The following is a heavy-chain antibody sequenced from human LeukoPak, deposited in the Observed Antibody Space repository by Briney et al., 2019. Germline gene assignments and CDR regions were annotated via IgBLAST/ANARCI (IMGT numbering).Heavy chain of an antibody. CDR1: GGSISSSSYY. D-gene: IGHD6-13*01. V-gene: IGHV4-39*01. CDR2: IYYSGST. J-gene: IGHJ6*02. CDR3: ATSGAAAGYYYYGMDV. Sequence: SETLSLTCTVSGGSISSSSYYWGWIRQPPGKGLEWIGSIYYSGSTYYNPSLKSRVTISVDTSKNQFSLKLSSVTAADMAVYYCATSGAAAGYYYYGMDVWGQGTTVTVSS.